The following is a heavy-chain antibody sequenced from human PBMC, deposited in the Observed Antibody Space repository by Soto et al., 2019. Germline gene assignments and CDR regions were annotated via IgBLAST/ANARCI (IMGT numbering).Heavy chain of an antibody. CDR3: ARNNGEQVSPYYFDY. Sequence: PGGSLRLSCTTSGSTFSSYGMNWVRQAPGKGLEWVSYISSSSSYTNYADSVKGRFTISRDNAKNSLYLQMNSLRAEDTTVYYCARNNGEQVSPYYFDYWGQGTLVTVSS. CDR1: GSTFSSYG. CDR2: ISSSSSYT. V-gene: IGHV3-21*05. J-gene: IGHJ4*02. D-gene: IGHD3-10*01.